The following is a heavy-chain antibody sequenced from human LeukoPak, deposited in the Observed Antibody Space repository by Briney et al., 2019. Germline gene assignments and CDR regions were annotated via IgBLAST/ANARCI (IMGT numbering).Heavy chain of an antibody. V-gene: IGHV3-53*01. J-gene: IGHJ3*02. CDR3: AREENGGEYDDGFDI. Sequence: GGSLRLSCAASGFTVSSNYMSWVRQAPGKGLEWVSVIYSGGSTYYADSVKGRFTISRDNSKNTLYLQMNSLRAEDTAVYYCAREENGGEYDDGFDIWGQGTMVTVSS. CDR2: IYSGGST. D-gene: IGHD4-17*01. CDR1: GFTVSSNY.